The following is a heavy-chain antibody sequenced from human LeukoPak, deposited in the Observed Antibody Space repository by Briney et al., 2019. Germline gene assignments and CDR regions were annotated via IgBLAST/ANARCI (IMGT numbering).Heavy chain of an antibody. J-gene: IGHJ4*02. CDR2: INSDGSST. CDR1: GFTFSSYW. D-gene: IGHD1-26*01. Sequence: GGSLRLSCAASGFTFSSYWMHWVRQAPGKGLVWVSRINSDGSSTSYADSVKGRFTISRDNAKNTLYLQMNSLRAEDTAVYYCARRSERVGATLPADYWGQGTLVTVSS. V-gene: IGHV3-74*01. CDR3: ARRSERVGATLPADY.